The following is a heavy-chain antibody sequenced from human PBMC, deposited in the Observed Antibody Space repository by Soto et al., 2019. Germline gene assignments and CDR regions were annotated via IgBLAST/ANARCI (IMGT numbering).Heavy chain of an antibody. CDR1: GYTFTSYV. CDR2: INAGNGNT. D-gene: IGHD3-10*01. J-gene: IGHJ6*02. Sequence: GASVKVSCKASGYTFTSYVMHWVRQAPGQGLEWMGWINAGNGNTKYSQKFEGRVTITRDTSASTAYMDLSSLRSEDTAVYYCARDSSMVRGVVPTYYYGMDVWGQGTTVTVSS. CDR3: ARDSSMVRGVVPTYYYGMDV. V-gene: IGHV1-3*01.